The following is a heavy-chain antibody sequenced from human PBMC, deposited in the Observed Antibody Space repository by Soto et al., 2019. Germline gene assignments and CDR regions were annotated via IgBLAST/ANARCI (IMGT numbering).Heavy chain of an antibody. CDR1: GFTFSSYS. CDR3: AKDRFITMVRGVIITSWFDP. CDR2: ISGSGGST. J-gene: IGHJ5*02. V-gene: IGHV3-23*01. Sequence: PGGSLKLSCAASGFTFSSYSMNWVRQAPGKGLEWVSAISGSGGSTYYADSVKGRFTISRDNSKNTLYLQMNSLRAEDTAVYYCAKDRFITMVRGVIITSWFDPWGQGTLVTVSS. D-gene: IGHD3-10*01.